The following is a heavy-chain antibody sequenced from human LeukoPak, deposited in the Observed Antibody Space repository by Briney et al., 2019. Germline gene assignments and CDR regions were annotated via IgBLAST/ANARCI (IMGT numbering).Heavy chain of an antibody. J-gene: IGHJ4*02. CDR3: ARESPNMITFGGGIASHFDY. CDR1: GFTFSSYE. D-gene: IGHD3-16*02. V-gene: IGHV3-48*03. CDR2: ISSSGSTI. Sequence: PGGSLRLSCAASGFTFSSYEMNWVRQAPGKGLEWVSYISSSGSTIYYADSVKGRFTLSRDNAKNSLYLQMNSLRAEDTAVYYCARESPNMITFGGGIASHFDYWGQGTLGTVSS.